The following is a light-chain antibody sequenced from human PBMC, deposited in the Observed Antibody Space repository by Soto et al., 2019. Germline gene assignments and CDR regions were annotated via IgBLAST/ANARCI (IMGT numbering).Light chain of an antibody. CDR3: CSYAGNSEV. J-gene: IGLJ1*01. CDR1: SGAVGSYNL. V-gene: IGLV2-23*02. CDR2: EVT. Sequence: QSALTQPASVSGSPGQSITIPCTGTSGAVGSYNLVSWYQQHPGKAPKLMIYEVTERPSGVSNRFSGSKSGNTASLTISGLEPEDEADYYCCSYAGNSEVFGTGTKLTVL.